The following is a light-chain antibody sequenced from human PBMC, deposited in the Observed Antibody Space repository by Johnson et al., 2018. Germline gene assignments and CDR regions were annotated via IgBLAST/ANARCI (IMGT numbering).Light chain of an antibody. V-gene: IGLV1-51*02. J-gene: IGLJ1*01. Sequence: VLTQPPSVSAAPGQKVTISCSGSSSNIGNNYVSWYQQLPGTAPTLLIYDNNKRPSGLPSRFSGPKSGPSTTLGLPGLTTVAEADCYCGTMDISLSAGNVFGTGTKVTVL. CDR2: DNN. CDR1: SSNIGNNY. CDR3: GTMDISLSAGNV.